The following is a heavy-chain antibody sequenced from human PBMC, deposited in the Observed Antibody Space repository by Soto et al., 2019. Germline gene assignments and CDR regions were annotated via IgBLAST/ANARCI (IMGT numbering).Heavy chain of an antibody. V-gene: IGHV1-18*04. J-gene: IGHJ5*02. CDR2: VSAYNGNT. CDR1: GYTFTIHD. CDR3: ARVTTPGWLAP. D-gene: IGHD1-1*01. Sequence: QVKLVQSGAGVKKPGASVKVSCEASGYTFTIHDIAWVRQAPGQGLEWMGWVSAYNGNTNYAPKFKGSATMTTDTSTSTALMELRSLRSAATAMYYCARVTTPGWLAPVGQGTLITVSS.